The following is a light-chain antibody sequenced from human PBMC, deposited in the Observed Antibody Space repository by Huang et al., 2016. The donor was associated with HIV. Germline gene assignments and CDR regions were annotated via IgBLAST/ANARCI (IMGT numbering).Light chain of an antibody. CDR3: QQYDNWPLT. CDR2: GAS. Sequence: ERVMTQSPATVSLSPGERATLSCRASLSVRTNLAWYQQRPVQAPRLLIYGASTRATGIPARFRGGGSGAECTLTISSLQSEDFAVYYCQQYDNWPLTFGGGTKVQIK. J-gene: IGKJ4*01. CDR1: LSVRTN. V-gene: IGKV3-15*01.